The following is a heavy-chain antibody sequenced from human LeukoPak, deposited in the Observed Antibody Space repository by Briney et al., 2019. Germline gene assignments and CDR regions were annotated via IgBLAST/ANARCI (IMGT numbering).Heavy chain of an antibody. J-gene: IGHJ4*02. V-gene: IGHV1-69*01. CDR3: ARGAQSMIVSKFDY. Sequence: SVKVSCKASGGTFSSYAISWVRQAPGQGLEWMGGIIPIFGTANYAQKFQGRVTITADESTSTAYMELSSLRSEDTAVYYCARGAQSMIVSKFDYWGQGTLVTVSS. D-gene: IGHD3-22*01. CDR1: GGTFSSYA. CDR2: IIPIFGTA.